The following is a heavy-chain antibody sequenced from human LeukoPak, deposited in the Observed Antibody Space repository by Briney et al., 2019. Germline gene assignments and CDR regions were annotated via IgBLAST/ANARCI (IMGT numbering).Heavy chain of an antibody. V-gene: IGHV3-30*04. J-gene: IGHJ6*02. CDR2: ISYDGSNK. Sequence: GGSLRLSCAASGFTFSSYAMHWVRQAPGKGLEWVAVISYDGSNKYYADSVKGRFTISRDNAKNTLYLQMNSLRAEDTAVYYCARAGTVVVGGYGMDVWGQGTTVTVSS. D-gene: IGHD6-13*01. CDR3: ARAGTVVVGGYGMDV. CDR1: GFTFSSYA.